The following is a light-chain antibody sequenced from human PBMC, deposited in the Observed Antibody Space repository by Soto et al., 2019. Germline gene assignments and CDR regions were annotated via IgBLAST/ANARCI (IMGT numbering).Light chain of an antibody. J-gene: IGKJ2*01. CDR3: QQCGGSPPGYI. V-gene: IGKV3-20*01. CDR2: EAS. CDR1: QSVSASY. Sequence: IVLTQSPGTLSLSPGERANLSCRASQSVSASYLAWYQQKPGQSPRLVIYEASSRATGIPDRFSGSGSGTDFTLTINRLEPEDFAVYFCQQCGGSPPGYIFGQGTKLEIK.